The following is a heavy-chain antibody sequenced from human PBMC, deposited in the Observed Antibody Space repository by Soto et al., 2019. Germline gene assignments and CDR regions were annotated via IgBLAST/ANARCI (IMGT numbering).Heavy chain of an antibody. CDR1: GGSISGDYY. Sequence: SETLSLTCTVSGGSISGDYYWNLIRQAPGKGLEWIGYVYHTGSTYHNPSLKSRGSISVDTSNNQFSLKLSSVTAADTAVYFCAREPYDITGNRIDSWGQGIPVTVSS. V-gene: IGHV4-30-4*01. CDR2: VYHTGST. CDR3: AREPYDITGNRIDS. D-gene: IGHD3-22*01. J-gene: IGHJ5*01.